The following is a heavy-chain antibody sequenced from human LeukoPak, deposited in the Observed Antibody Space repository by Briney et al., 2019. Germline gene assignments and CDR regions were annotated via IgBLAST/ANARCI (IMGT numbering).Heavy chain of an antibody. CDR3: AREGRYSSGWYRGYNWFDP. Sequence: SETLSLTCTVSGGSISSYYWSWIRQPPGKGLEWIGYIHYSGSTTYNPSLKSRVTISVDTSKNQFSLKLSSVTAADTAVYYCAREGRYSSGWYRGYNWFDPWGQGTLVTVSS. CDR1: GGSISSYY. V-gene: IGHV4-59*12. J-gene: IGHJ5*02. D-gene: IGHD6-19*01. CDR2: IHYSGST.